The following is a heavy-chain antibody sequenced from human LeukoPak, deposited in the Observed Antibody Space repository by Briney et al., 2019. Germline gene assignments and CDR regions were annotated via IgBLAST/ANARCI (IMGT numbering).Heavy chain of an antibody. CDR1: GFTFSSYA. D-gene: IGHD2-2*02. Sequence: GGSLRLSCAASGFTFSSYAMSWVRQAPGKGLEWFSAISGSGGSTYYADSVKGRFTISRDNSKNTLYLQMNSLRAEDTAVYYCAKTSPPVRNHSVWVPATAIPSALGVWGQGTLVTVSS. CDR2: ISGSGGST. J-gene: IGHJ4*02. V-gene: IGHV3-23*01. CDR3: AKTSPPVRNHSVWVPATAIPSALGV.